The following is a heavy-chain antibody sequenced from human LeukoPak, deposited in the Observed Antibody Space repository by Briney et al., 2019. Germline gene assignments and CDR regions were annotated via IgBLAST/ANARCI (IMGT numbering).Heavy chain of an antibody. V-gene: IGHV5-51*01. CDR1: GYIFTSYW. D-gene: IGHD6-13*01. CDR2: IYPGDSDT. Sequence: GASLQISCQGSGYIFTSYWIGWVRPMPGKGLEWMGIIYPGDSDTRYSPSFQGQVTISADKSISTAYLQWSSLKASDTAMYYCARRGSSWYGWFDPWGQGTLVTVSS. CDR3: ARRGSSWYGWFDP. J-gene: IGHJ5*02.